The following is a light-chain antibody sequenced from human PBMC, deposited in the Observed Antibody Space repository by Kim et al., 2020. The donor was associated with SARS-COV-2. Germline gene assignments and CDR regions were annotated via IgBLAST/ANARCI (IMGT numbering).Light chain of an antibody. CDR3: TSFTNSATGV. CDR1: SSDISASNY. V-gene: IGLV2-14*03. J-gene: IGLJ3*02. CDR2: DLS. Sequence: GQSITISCTVTSSDISASNYIACYQQHPGKAPKLMIYDLSKRPSVVSDRFSGSKSGNTASLTVSGLLAENDADDYCTSFTNSATGVFGGGTQLTVL.